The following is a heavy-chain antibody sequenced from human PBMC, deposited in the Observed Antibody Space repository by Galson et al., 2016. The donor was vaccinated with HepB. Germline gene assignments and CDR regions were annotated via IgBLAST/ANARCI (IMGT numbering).Heavy chain of an antibody. D-gene: IGHD5-18*01. V-gene: IGHV3-21*01. Sequence: SLRLSCAASGITFNTYNMVWVRQAPGKGLEWVSYISTSSSPISYRDSVKGRFTISRDNTKNSLYLQLNSLRAEDTAVYYCAKDIRSYGLFGRFDYWGQGTLVTVSS. CDR3: AKDIRSYGLFGRFDY. CDR1: GITFNTYN. J-gene: IGHJ4*02. CDR2: ISTSSSPI.